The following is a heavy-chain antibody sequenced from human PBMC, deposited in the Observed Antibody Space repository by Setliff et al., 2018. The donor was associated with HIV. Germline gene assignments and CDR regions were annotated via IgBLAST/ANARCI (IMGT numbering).Heavy chain of an antibody. CDR3: ARVGSYWSTFDY. J-gene: IGHJ4*02. Sequence: ASVKVSCKASGYNVTVSAINWVRQAPGQALEWLGRINTKTGNPTYAQGLTGQFVFSLDTSISTAYLQISSLKAEDTAMYYCARVGSYWSTFDYWGQGALVTVSS. CDR1: GYNVTVSA. V-gene: IGHV7-4-1*02. D-gene: IGHD1-26*01. CDR2: INTKTGNP.